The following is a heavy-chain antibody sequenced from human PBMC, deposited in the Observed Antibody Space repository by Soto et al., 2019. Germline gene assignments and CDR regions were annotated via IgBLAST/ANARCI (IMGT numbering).Heavy chain of an antibody. CDR2: FDPEDGET. CDR1: GYTLTELS. Sequence: ASVKVSCKVSGYTLTELSMHWVRQAPGKGLEWMGGFDPEDGETIYAQKFQGRVTMTEDTSTDTDYMELSSLRSEDTAVYYCATLMTTVVTPRSTYYYYGMDVWGQGTTVTVSS. J-gene: IGHJ6*02. V-gene: IGHV1-24*01. CDR3: ATLMTTVVTPRSTYYYYGMDV. D-gene: IGHD4-17*01.